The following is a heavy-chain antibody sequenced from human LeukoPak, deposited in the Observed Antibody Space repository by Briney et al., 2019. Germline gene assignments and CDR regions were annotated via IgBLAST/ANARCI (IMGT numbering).Heavy chain of an antibody. D-gene: IGHD3-9*01. CDR2: IYHSGST. V-gene: IGHV4-30-2*01. CDR3: ARGTISTSTTYYFDY. CDR1: GGSISSGGYS. J-gene: IGHJ4*02. Sequence: PSQTLSLTCAVSGGSISSGGYSWSWIRQPPGKGLEWIGYIYHSGSTYYNPSLKSRVTISVDRSKNQFSLKLSSVTAADTAVYYCARGTISTSTTYYFDYWGQGTLVTVSS.